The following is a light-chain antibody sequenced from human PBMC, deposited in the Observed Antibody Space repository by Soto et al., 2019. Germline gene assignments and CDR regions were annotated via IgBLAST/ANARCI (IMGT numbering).Light chain of an antibody. Sequence: EIVLTQSPGTLSLTPGERATFSCRASQTISSSYLAWYQQKPGQAPRLLIYSASSRATGIPDRFSGSGSGTDFTLTISRLEAEDFAVYLCQHYGSSPYTFGQGTKLEIK. CDR2: SAS. V-gene: IGKV3-20*01. CDR1: QTISSSY. J-gene: IGKJ2*01. CDR3: QHYGSSPYT.